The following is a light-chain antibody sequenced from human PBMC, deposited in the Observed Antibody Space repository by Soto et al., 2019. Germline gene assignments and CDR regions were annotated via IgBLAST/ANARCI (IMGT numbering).Light chain of an antibody. CDR2: AAS. Sequence: DIQITHSPSSLSASVVDRVTITFLASEAISDYLAWYQKKPGTPPKLLIYAASVLQSGVPSRFRGSGSGTDFTLTITSLQPEDVATYFCQKYYSAPLNFGGGTKVDIK. CDR1: EAISDY. J-gene: IGKJ4*01. CDR3: QKYYSAPLN. V-gene: IGKV1-27*01.